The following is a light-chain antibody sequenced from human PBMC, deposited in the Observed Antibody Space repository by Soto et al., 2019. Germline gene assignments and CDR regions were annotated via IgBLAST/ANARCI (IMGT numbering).Light chain of an antibody. CDR1: SRDVTDSDS. CDR2: DFT. J-gene: IGLJ1*01. Sequence: QSALTQPASVSGSPGQSVTISCAGASRDVTDSDSVSWHQHRPGEAPELKILDFTYRPSGVSDRFSGSLSADTASLTISGLQVEDEGDYYCVSYTNPGTYVFGPGTKLTVL. CDR3: VSYTNPGTYV. V-gene: IGLV2-14*03.